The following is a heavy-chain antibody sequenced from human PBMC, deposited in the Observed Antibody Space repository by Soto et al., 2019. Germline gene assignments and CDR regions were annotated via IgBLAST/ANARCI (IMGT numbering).Heavy chain of an antibody. CDR2: ISAYNGNT. Sequence: QVKLVQSGAEVKKPGASVKVSCKASGYTFTSYAISWVRQAPGQGREWMGWISAYNGNTNYAQKFQGRVTMATVTPTSTAYMELRTLRSDVTAGYYCARGAPPAAYWCQGTLVSVSS. CDR3: ARGAPPAAY. V-gene: IGHV1-18*01. D-gene: IGHD6-13*01. J-gene: IGHJ4*02. CDR1: GYTFTSYA.